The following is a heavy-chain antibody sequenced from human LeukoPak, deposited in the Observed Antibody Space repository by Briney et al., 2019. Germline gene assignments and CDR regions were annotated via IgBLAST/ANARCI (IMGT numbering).Heavy chain of an antibody. D-gene: IGHD3-3*01. CDR1: GGTFSSYA. CDR3: ARSYYDFWSGYRLDP. J-gene: IGHJ5*02. CDR2: IIPIFGTA. V-gene: IGHV1-69*13. Sequence: GASVKVSCKASGGTFSSYAISWVRQAPGQGLEWMGGIIPIFGTANYAQKFQGRVTITADESTSTAYMELSSLRSDDTAVYYCARSYYDFWSGYRLDPWGQGTLVTVSS.